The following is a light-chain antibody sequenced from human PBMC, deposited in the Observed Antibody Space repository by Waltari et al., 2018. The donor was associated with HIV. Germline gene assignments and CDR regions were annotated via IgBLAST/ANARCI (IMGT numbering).Light chain of an antibody. CDR3: QVWDTSGDPWV. CDR2: DDT. Sequence: SYVLTQPPSVSVAPGQTARITCGGKNIGSKRVNWYQQKPGQAPVLVVYDDTDRPSGIPERFSGSNSGNTATLTISRVEAGDEADYYCQVWDTSGDPWVFGGGTKLTVL. CDR1: NIGSKR. J-gene: IGLJ3*02. V-gene: IGLV3-21*02.